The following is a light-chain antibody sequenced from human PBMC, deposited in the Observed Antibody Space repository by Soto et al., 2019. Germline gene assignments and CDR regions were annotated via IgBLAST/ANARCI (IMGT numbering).Light chain of an antibody. V-gene: IGKV3-20*01. CDR3: QQYGGSPLFT. CDR2: GAS. J-gene: IGKJ3*01. Sequence: EIVLTQSPGTLSLSPGERATLSCRASQGVTPAYLAWYQHKPGQAPRLLIYGASNRATGIPDCFSGSWSGTVFVLTISRLEPEDFAVYSCQQYGGSPLFTFGPGTRVDFK. CDR1: QGVTPAY.